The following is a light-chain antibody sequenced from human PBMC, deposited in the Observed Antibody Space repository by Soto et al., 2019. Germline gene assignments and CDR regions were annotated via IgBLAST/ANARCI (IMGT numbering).Light chain of an antibody. CDR1: SGHSSYI. CDR2: LEGSGSY. V-gene: IGLV4-60*02. J-gene: IGLJ2*01. Sequence: QPVLTQSSSASASLGSSVKLTCTLSSGHSSYIIAWHQQQPGKAPRYLMKLEGSGSYNKGSGVPDRFSGSSSGADRYLTISNLQFEDEADYYCETGDSNTPFGGGTKLTVL. CDR3: ETGDSNTP.